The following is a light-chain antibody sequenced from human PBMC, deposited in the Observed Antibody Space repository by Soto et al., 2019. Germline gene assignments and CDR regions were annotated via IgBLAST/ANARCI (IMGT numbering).Light chain of an antibody. J-gene: IGKJ1*01. Sequence: DIQMTQSPSSLSASVGDRVTITCRASQDIRNDLDWYQQKPGKAPKRLIYAASSLQSGVPSRFSGSGSGREVTPTISSLQPDDYATYYCLQHNVYPPTFGQGTKVEI. V-gene: IGKV1-17*01. CDR2: AAS. CDR1: QDIRND. CDR3: LQHNVYPPT.